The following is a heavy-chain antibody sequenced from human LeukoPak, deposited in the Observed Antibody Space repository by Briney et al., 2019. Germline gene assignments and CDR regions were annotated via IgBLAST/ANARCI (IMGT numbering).Heavy chain of an antibody. D-gene: IGHD2-2*01. V-gene: IGHV4-34*01. J-gene: IGHJ6*04. CDR2: INHSGST. CDR3: ARDLGSTSCPTDV. CDR1: GGSFSGYY. Sequence: SETLSLTCAVYGGSFSGYYWSWIRQPPGKGLEWIGEINHSGSTNYNPSLKSRVTISVDTSKNQFSLKLSSVTAADTAVYYCARDLGSTSCPTDVWGKGTTVTVSS.